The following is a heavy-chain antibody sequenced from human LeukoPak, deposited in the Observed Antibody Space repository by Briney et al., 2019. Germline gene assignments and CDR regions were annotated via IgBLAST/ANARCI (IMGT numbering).Heavy chain of an antibody. D-gene: IGHD4-11*01. Sequence: GGSLRLSCAASGLTFSSYAMTWVRQAPGKGLEWVSVISGSGDNTYYADSVKGRFTISRDNAKNSLYLQMNSLRADDTAVYYCARLRSKYWFDPWGQGTLVTVSS. CDR1: GLTFSSYA. CDR2: ISGSGDNT. V-gene: IGHV3-23*01. CDR3: ARLRSKYWFDP. J-gene: IGHJ5*02.